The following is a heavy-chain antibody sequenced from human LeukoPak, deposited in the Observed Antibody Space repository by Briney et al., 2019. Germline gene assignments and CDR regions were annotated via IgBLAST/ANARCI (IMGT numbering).Heavy chain of an antibody. D-gene: IGHD5-18*01. CDR3: ARGFGSSYAHY. CDR1: GFTFSSYW. CDR2: IKEDGSEK. Sequence: GGSLRLSCVASGFTFSSYWMSWVRQSPGKGLEWVAKIKEDGSEKYYVDSVKGRFTISRDNAEKSLYLQMNSLRAEDTAVYYCARGFGSSYAHYWGQGTLVTVSS. J-gene: IGHJ4*02. V-gene: IGHV3-7*05.